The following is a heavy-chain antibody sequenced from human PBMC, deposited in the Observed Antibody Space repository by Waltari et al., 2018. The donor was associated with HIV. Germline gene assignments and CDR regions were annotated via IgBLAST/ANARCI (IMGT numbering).Heavy chain of an antibody. V-gene: IGHV3-7*01. CDR2: INQPGTER. D-gene: IGHD3-10*01. CDR3: ATTHGSGDFDNDFDY. CDR1: GLTFSFYW. Sequence: EVRLVESGGGWVQPGGARTRTCETSGLTFSFYWSGWVRQAPGKAQELVANINQPGTERHYVDSVRGRFTISRDNGKRSSFLQMNSLSVEDTAVYYCATTHGSGDFDNDFDYWGQGTLV. J-gene: IGHJ4*02.